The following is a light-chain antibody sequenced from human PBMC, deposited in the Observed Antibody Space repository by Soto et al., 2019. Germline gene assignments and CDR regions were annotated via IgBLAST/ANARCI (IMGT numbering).Light chain of an antibody. Sequence: EMLVTRSPATLSVSPGERVSLSRWASQSVTNKLAWYQQRPGQPPRLLLYDAYTRATGVTATFSGSGSGTEFTLTISSLQPEDFATYYCQQLNSYPPTFGQGTQVEIK. V-gene: IGKV3-15*01. CDR3: QQLNSYPPT. CDR1: QSVTNK. CDR2: DAY. J-gene: IGKJ1*01.